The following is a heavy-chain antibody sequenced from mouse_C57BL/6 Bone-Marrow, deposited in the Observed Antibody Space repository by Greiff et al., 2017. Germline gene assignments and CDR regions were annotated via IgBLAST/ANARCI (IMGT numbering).Heavy chain of an antibody. D-gene: IGHD2-5*01. CDR2: IYPGSGST. J-gene: IGHJ3*01. Sequence: QVQLQQPGAELVKPGASVKMSCKASGYTFTSYWITWVKQRPGQGLEWIGDIYPGSGSTNYNEKFKSKATLTVDTSSSTAYMQLSSLTSEDSAVYYCARWVYYSIPWFAYWGQGTLVTVSA. CDR1: GYTFTSYW. CDR3: ARWVYYSIPWFAY. V-gene: IGHV1-55*01.